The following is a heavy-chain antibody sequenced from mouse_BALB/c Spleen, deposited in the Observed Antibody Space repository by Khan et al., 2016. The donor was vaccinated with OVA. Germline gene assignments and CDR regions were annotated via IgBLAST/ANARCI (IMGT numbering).Heavy chain of an antibody. D-gene: IGHD2-3*01. V-gene: IGHV6-6*02. J-gene: IGHJ3*01. Sequence: EVQLQESGGGLVQPGGSMKLSCVASGFTFSNFWMNWVRQSPEKGLEWVADIRSKSNNYATHPAEYVKGRLTISRDDSKSSVDLQSNNSRAEATCIYYCSRPGGYYTWFAYWGQGTMLTVSA. CDR2: IRSKSNNYAT. CDR3: SRPGGYYTWFAY. CDR1: GFTFSNFW.